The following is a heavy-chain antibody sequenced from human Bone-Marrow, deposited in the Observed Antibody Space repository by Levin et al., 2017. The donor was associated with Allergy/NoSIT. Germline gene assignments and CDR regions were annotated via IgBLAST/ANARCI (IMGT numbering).Heavy chain of an antibody. J-gene: IGHJ4*02. CDR3: ARDSGYSTGWYPGY. V-gene: IGHV3-30-3*01. CDR1: GFTFSSHA. D-gene: IGHD6-19*01. CDR2: ISYDGNNK. Sequence: PGGSLRLSCAASGFTFSSHAMHWVRQAPGKGLEWVAVISYDGNNKHYADSVKGRISISRDISENTLYLEMNGLRPEDTALYYCARDSGYSTGWYPGYWGQGTLVTVSS.